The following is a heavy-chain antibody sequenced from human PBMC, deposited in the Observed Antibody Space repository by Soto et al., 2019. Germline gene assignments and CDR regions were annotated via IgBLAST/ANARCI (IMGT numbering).Heavy chain of an antibody. Sequence: SETLSLTCTVSDGSISSSSYYWGWIRQPPGKGLEWIGSIYYSGSTYYNPSLKSRVTISVDTSKNQFSLKLSSVTAADTAVYYCASQVDTAMVTIFDYWGQGTLVTVSS. CDR3: ASQVDTAMVTIFDY. D-gene: IGHD5-18*01. J-gene: IGHJ4*02. V-gene: IGHV4-39*01. CDR1: DGSISSSSYY. CDR2: IYYSGST.